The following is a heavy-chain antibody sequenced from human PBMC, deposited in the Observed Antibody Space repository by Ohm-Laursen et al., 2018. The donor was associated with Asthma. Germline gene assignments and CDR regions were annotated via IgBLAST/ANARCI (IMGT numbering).Heavy chain of an antibody. CDR3: AKDLGVDY. D-gene: IGHD3-10*01. CDR1: GFTFSSYN. CDR2: ISGSGGST. Sequence: SLRLSCTASGFTFSSYNMNWVRQAPGKGLEWVSAISGSGGSTYYADSVKGRFTISRDNSKNTLYLQMNSLRAEDTAVYYCAKDLGVDYWGQGTLVTVSS. J-gene: IGHJ4*02. V-gene: IGHV3-23*01.